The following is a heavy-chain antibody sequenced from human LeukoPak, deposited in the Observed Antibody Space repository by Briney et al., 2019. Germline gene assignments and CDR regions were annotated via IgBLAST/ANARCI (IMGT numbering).Heavy chain of an antibody. V-gene: IGHV4-30-4*01. CDR2: IYYTGST. D-gene: IGHD3-10*01. J-gene: IGHJ4*02. Sequence: PSETLSLTCTVSGGSISSDDYYWSWIRQPPGKGLEWIGYIYYTGSTHYNPSLKSRVTISVDTSKNQFSLKLSSVTAADTAVYYCARGSKYYYGSGSPYYFDYWGQGTLVTVSS. CDR3: ARGSKYYYGSGSPYYFDY. CDR1: GGSISSDDYY.